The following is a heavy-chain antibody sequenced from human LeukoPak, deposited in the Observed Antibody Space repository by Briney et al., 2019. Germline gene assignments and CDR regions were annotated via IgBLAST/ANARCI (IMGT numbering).Heavy chain of an antibody. Sequence: SETLSLTCTVSGGSISSYYWSWIRQPPGKGLEWIGYIYYSGSTNYNPSLKSRVTISVDTSKDQFSPKLSSVTAADMAVYYCARRAYSYGYYYYYGMDVWGQGTTVTVSS. CDR1: GGSISSYY. J-gene: IGHJ6*02. CDR3: ARRAYSYGYYYYYGMDV. D-gene: IGHD5-18*01. CDR2: IYYSGST. V-gene: IGHV4-59*08.